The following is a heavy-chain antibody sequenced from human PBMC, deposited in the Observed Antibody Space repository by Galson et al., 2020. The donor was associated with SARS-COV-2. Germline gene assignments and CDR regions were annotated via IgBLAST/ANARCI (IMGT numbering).Heavy chain of an antibody. J-gene: IGHJ4*02. Sequence: GSLRLSCAASGFTFSDYYMTWIRQAPGQGLKWVSYISTTSTTIYYADSVKGRFTISRDNAKSSMFLQMNSLRAEDTAVYYCARESCSSTSCRFDYWGQGILVTVSS. CDR1: GFTFSDYY. CDR3: ARESCSSTSCRFDY. D-gene: IGHD2-2*01. CDR2: ISTTSTTI. V-gene: IGHV3-11*01.